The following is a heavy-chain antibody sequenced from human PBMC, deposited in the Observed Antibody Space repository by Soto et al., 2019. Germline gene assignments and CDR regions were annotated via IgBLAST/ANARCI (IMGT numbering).Heavy chain of an antibody. CDR1: GYSFTIYW. J-gene: IGHJ6*02. V-gene: IGHV5-51*01. Sequence: GESLKISCKGSGYSFTIYWIGWVRQMPGKGLEWMGIIYPGDSDTRYSPSFQGQVTISADKSISTAYLQWSSLKASDTAMYYCARGRGVADYYYGMDVWGQGTTVTVSS. CDR3: ARGRGVADYYYGMDV. D-gene: IGHD6-19*01. CDR2: IYPGDSDT.